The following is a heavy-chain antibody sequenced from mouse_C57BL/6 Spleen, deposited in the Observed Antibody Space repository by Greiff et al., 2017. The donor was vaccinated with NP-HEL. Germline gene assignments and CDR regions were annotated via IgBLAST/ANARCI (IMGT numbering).Heavy chain of an antibody. CDR3: ARPVATRYYAMDY. CDR1: GFTFSSYT. J-gene: IGHJ4*01. CDR2: ISGGGGNT. V-gene: IGHV5-9*01. Sequence: DVKLVESGGGLVKPGGSLKLSCAASGFTFSSYTMSWVRQTPEKRLEWVATISGGGGNTYYPDSVKGRFTISRDNAKNTLYLQMSSLRSEDTALYYCARPVATRYYAMDYWGQGTSVTVSS. D-gene: IGHD1-1*01.